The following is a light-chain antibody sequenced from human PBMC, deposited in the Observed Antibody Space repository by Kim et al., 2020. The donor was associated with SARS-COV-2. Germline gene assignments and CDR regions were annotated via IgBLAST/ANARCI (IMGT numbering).Light chain of an antibody. J-gene: IGLJ3*02. CDR3: NSRDSSGNWV. CDR2: GKN. Sequence: SSELTQDPAVSVALGQTVRITCQGDSLRSYYASWYQQKPGQAPVLVIYGKNNRPSGIPDRFSGSSSGNTASLTITGAQAEDEADYYCNSRDSSGNWVFGGGTKLTV. CDR1: SLRSYY. V-gene: IGLV3-19*01.